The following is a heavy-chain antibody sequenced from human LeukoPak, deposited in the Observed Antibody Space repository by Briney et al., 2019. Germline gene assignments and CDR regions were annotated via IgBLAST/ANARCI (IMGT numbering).Heavy chain of an antibody. Sequence: ASVKVSCKASGYTFTSYDISWVRQATGQGLEWMGWMNPNSGNTGYAQKFQGRVTMTRNTSISIAYMELSSLRSEDTAVYYCARGDCSGGSCYLTLYYYYGMDVWGQGTTVTVSS. CDR1: GYTFTSYD. J-gene: IGHJ6*02. V-gene: IGHV1-8*01. CDR3: ARGDCSGGSCYLTLYYYYGMDV. D-gene: IGHD2-15*01. CDR2: MNPNSGNT.